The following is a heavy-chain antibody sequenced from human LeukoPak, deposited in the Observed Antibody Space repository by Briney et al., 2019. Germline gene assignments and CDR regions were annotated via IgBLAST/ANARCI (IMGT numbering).Heavy chain of an antibody. CDR3: ARVGYSYGLDYSAY. J-gene: IGHJ4*02. D-gene: IGHD5-18*01. CDR1: GFTFSSYE. V-gene: IGHV3-48*03. CDR2: ISSSGSTI. Sequence: GRALRLSCGASGFTFSSYEMNWVRQAPGKGLEWVSYISSSGSTIYYSDSVKGQFTISRDNAKNSLYLQMNSLRAEDTAVYYCARVGYSYGLDYSAYWGQGTLVTVSS.